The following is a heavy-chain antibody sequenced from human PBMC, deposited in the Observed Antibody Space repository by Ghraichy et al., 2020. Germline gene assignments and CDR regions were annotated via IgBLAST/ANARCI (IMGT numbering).Heavy chain of an antibody. CDR2: IYHSGST. V-gene: IGHV4-38-2*01. J-gene: IGHJ4*02. Sequence: SETLSLTCAVSGYSISSGYYWGWIRQPPGKGLEWIGSIYHSGSTYYNPSLKSRVTISVDTSKNQFSLKLSSVTAADTAVYYCARSIAGGYSRGWYADRWGQGTLVTVSS. CDR1: GYSISSGYY. D-gene: IGHD6-19*01. CDR3: ARSIAGGYSRGWYADR.